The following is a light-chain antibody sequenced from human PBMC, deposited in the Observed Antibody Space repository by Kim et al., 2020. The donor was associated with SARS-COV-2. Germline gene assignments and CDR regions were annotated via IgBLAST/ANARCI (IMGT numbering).Light chain of an antibody. CDR1: QSVSSN. J-gene: IGKJ2*01. Sequence: EIVMTQSPATLSVSPGERATLSCRVSQSVSSNLAWYQQKPGQAPRLLIYGASTRATGIPARFSGSGSGTEFTLTISSLQSEDFAVYYCQQYNNWPYTLGQGNKLEI. CDR2: GAS. V-gene: IGKV3-15*01. CDR3: QQYNNWPYT.